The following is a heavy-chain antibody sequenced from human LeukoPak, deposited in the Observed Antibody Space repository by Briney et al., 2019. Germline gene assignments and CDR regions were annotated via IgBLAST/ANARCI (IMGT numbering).Heavy chain of an antibody. CDR1: GGSFSGYY. CDR3: ARRRVVVVAATVPSLKRYWYFDL. Sequence: SETLSLTCAVYGGSFSGYYWSWIRQPPGKGLEWIGEINHSGGTNYNPSLKSRVTISVDTSKNQFSLKLSSVTAADTAVYYCARRRVVVVAATVPSLKRYWYFDLWGRGTLVTVSS. D-gene: IGHD2-15*01. V-gene: IGHV4-34*01. J-gene: IGHJ2*01. CDR2: INHSGGT.